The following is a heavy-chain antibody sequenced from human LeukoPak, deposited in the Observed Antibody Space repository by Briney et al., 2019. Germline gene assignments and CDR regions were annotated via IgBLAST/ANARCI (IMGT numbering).Heavy chain of an antibody. CDR1: GFTFSSYG. Sequence: GGSLRLSCAASGFTFSSYGMHRVRQAPGKGLEWVAVISYEGSNKYYADSVKGRFVISRDNSKNTLYLQMNSLRAEDTAEYYCARDVYSSSSSSYYFDYWGQGTLVTVSS. V-gene: IGHV3-30*03. CDR3: ARDVYSSSSSSYYFDY. D-gene: IGHD6-13*01. J-gene: IGHJ4*02. CDR2: ISYEGSNK.